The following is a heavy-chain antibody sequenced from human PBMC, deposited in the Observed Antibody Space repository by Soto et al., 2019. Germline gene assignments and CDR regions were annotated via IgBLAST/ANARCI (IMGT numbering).Heavy chain of an antibody. CDR2: IIPISGTA. CDR3: ARSQGSSTSLEIYYYYYYGMDV. V-gene: IGHV1-69*01. D-gene: IGHD2-2*01. CDR1: GGTFSSYA. J-gene: IGHJ6*02. Sequence: QVQLVQSGAEVKKPGSSVKVSCKASGGTFSSYAISWVRQAPGQGLEWMGGIIPISGTANDAQKFQGRVTITADESTSTAYMELSSLRSEDTAAYYCARSQGSSTSLEIYYYYYYGMDVWGQGTTVTVSS.